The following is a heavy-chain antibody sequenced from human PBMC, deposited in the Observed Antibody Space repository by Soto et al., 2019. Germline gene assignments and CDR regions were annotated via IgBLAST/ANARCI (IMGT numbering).Heavy chain of an antibody. V-gene: IGHV3-23*01. CDR2: ILVDGRT. J-gene: IGHJ3*02. D-gene: IGHD2-8*02. CDR1: GFICSCYD. CDR3: AKATATGGGAFDI. Sequence: SGGSLRLSCAASGFICSCYDMSWVRQAPGKGLEWVSTILVDGRTFYVDSVKGRFTISRDSSKNTVYLQMNSLTAGDTALYYCAKATATGGGAFDICGQGTMVTVSS.